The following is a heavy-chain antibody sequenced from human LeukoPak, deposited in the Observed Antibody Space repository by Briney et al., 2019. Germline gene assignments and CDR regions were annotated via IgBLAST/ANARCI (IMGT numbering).Heavy chain of an antibody. CDR1: GFTFSSYS. CDR3: ARDKKYYYDSNGMDV. V-gene: IGHV3-21*01. D-gene: IGHD3-22*01. CDR2: ISSSSSYI. Sequence: GGSLRLSCAASGFTFSSYSMNWVRQAPGKGLEWVSSISSSSSYIYYADSVKGRFTISRDNAKNTVYLQMNSLRAEDTAVYYCARDKKYYYDSNGMDVWGRGTTVTVTS. J-gene: IGHJ6*02.